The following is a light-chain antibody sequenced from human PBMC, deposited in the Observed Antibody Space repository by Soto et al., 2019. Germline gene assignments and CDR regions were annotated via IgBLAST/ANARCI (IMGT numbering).Light chain of an antibody. Sequence: QLVLTQPPSVSGAPGQRVTISCTGSSSNIGAGYDVHWYQQLPGTAPKLLIYGNSNRPSGVPDRFSGSKSGTSVSLAITGLQAEDEAAYYCQSYDVSLSGYVVFGGGTQLTVL. J-gene: IGLJ2*01. V-gene: IGLV1-40*01. CDR2: GNS. CDR1: SSNIGAGYD. CDR3: QSYDVSLSGYVV.